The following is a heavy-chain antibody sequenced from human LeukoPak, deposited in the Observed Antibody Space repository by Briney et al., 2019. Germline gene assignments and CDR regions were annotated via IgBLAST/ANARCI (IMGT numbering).Heavy chain of an antibody. V-gene: IGHV3-15*07. J-gene: IGHJ4*02. CDR2: IKSKADGETI. D-gene: IGHD1-20*01. CDR3: STLTSRGLSDS. Sequence: GGSLRLSCAASGFTFTNAWMNWVRQAPGKGLEWVGRIKSKADGETIDYAAPVKGRFTFSRDDSKNMLYPQINSLKSEDTAVYYCSTLTSRGLSDSWGQGTLVTVSS. CDR1: GFTFTNAW.